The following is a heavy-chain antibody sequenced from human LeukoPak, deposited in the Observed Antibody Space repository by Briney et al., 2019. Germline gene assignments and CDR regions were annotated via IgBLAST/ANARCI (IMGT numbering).Heavy chain of an antibody. Sequence: PGGSLRLSCAASGFTFSSYAMSWVRQAPGKGLEWVSAISGSGGSTYYADSVKGRFTISRDNSKNTLYLQMNSLRAEDTAVYYCAKDPYSSSWMADGGYYFDYWGQGTLVTVSS. CDR1: GFTFSSYA. V-gene: IGHV3-23*01. CDR2: ISGSGGST. CDR3: AKDPYSSSWMADGGYYFDY. J-gene: IGHJ4*02. D-gene: IGHD6-13*01.